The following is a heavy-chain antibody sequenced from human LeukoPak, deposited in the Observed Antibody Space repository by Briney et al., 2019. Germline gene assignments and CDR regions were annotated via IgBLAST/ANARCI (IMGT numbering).Heavy chain of an antibody. CDR3: ATDSVVPAAKDAFDI. V-gene: IGHV1-24*01. Sequence: ASVKVSCKVSGYTLTELSMQWVRQAPGKGLEWMGGFDPEDGETIYAQKFQGRVTMTEDTSTDTAYMELSSLRSEDTAVYYCATDSVVPAAKDAFDIWGQGTMVTVSS. CDR2: FDPEDGET. D-gene: IGHD2-2*01. J-gene: IGHJ3*02. CDR1: GYTLTELS.